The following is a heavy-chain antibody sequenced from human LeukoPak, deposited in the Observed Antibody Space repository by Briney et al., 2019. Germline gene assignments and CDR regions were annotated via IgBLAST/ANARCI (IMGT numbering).Heavy chain of an antibody. D-gene: IGHD3-3*01. V-gene: IGHV4-34*01. Sequence: SETLSLTCAAYGGSFSGYYWSWIRQPPGKGLEWIGEINHSGSTNYNPSLKSRVTISVDTSKNQFSLKLSSVTAADTAVYYCARGRYYYDLWSGYSILDVWGKGTTVTVSS. J-gene: IGHJ6*04. CDR3: ARGRYYYDLWSGYSILDV. CDR2: INHSGST. CDR1: GGSFSGYY.